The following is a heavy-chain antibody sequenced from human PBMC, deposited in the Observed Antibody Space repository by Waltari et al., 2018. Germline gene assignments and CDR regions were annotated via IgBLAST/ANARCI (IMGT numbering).Heavy chain of an antibody. CDR3: AGPAAGGSWRFDS. Sequence: EAQLVESGGGLIQPGGTLTRPLAASGCIGTSAYMSWFRQAPGRGLGWVSLLYSDGRTYYADSVKGRFTSSRGDCKSTFCLQMNSLRVEDTAVYYCAGPAAGGSWRFDSWGQGTLVSVSS. CDR2: LYSDGRT. V-gene: IGHV3-53*01. J-gene: IGHJ4*02. D-gene: IGHD2-15*01. CDR1: GCIGTSAY.